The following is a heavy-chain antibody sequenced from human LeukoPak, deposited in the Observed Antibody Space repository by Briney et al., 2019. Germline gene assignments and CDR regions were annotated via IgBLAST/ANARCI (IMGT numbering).Heavy chain of an antibody. CDR1: GFTFSSYS. CDR2: ISSSSSTI. CDR3: ARAGSWYGGGFDY. D-gene: IGHD6-13*01. J-gene: IGHJ4*02. V-gene: IGHV3-48*01. Sequence: GGSLRLSCAASGFTFSSYSMNWVRQAPGKGLEWVSYISSSSSTIYYADPVKGRFTISRDNAKNSLYLQMNSLRAEDTAVYYCARAGSWYGGGFDYWGQGTLVTVSS.